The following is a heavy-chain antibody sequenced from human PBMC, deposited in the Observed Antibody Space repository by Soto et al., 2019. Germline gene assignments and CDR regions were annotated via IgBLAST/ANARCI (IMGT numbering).Heavy chain of an antibody. CDR3: AKGGSSSSSPFDY. CDR1: RFTFTDYA. V-gene: IGHV3-23*01. D-gene: IGHD2-2*01. J-gene: IGHJ4*02. Sequence: PGGSLRLSCTVSRFTFTDYAMNWVRQAPGKGLEWVSVISGSGGRTYYADSVKGRFTVSRDNSKNTLYLQMNSLRAEDTAIYYCAKGGSSSSSPFDYWGRGTLVTVSS. CDR2: ISGSGGRT.